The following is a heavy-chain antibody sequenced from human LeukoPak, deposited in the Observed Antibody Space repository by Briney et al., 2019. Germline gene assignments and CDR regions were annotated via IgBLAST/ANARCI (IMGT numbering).Heavy chain of an antibody. J-gene: IGHJ5*02. V-gene: IGHV3-53*01. D-gene: IGHD6-13*01. CDR1: GFTVSSNY. CDR2: IYSGGST. CDR3: ARGGSSSWYGSWFDP. Sequence: PGRSLRLSCAASGFTVSSNYMSWVRQAPGKGLEWVSVIYSGGSTYYADSVKGRFTISRDNSKNTLYLQMNSLRAEDTAVYYCARGGSSSWYGSWFDPWGQGTLVTVSS.